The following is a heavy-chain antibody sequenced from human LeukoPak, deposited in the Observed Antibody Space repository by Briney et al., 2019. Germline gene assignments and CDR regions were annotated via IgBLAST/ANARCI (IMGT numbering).Heavy chain of an antibody. D-gene: IGHD4/OR15-4a*01. Sequence: GGSLRLSCAASGFTFSSYSMNWVRQAPGKGLEWVSYISSSSSTIYYADSVKGRFTISRDNAKNSLYLQMNSLRAEDTAVYYCARDMGLWSPLFAFDIWGQGTMVTVSS. CDR3: ARDMGLWSPLFAFDI. CDR1: GFTFSSYS. V-gene: IGHV3-48*01. CDR2: ISSSSSTI. J-gene: IGHJ3*02.